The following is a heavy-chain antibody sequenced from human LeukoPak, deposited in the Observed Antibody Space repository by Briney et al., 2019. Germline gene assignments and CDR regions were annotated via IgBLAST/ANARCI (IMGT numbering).Heavy chain of an antibody. Sequence: GGSLRLSCAASGFTFSNYWMSWVRQAPGKGLEWVANIKEDGSEKYYVDTVKGRFTISRDNAKNSLYLQMNSLRAEDTAVYYCAELGITMIGGVWGKGTTVTISS. CDR1: GFTFSNYW. D-gene: IGHD3-10*02. J-gene: IGHJ6*04. CDR2: IKEDGSEK. CDR3: AELGITMIGGV. V-gene: IGHV3-7*01.